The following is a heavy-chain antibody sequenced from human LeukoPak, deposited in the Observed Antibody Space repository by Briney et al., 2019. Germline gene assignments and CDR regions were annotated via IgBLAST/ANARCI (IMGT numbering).Heavy chain of an antibody. V-gene: IGHV3-21*01. Sequence: GGSLRLSCAASGFTFSNYGMNWVRQASGKGLEWVSSVSSSGYIYYAHSVKGRFTISRDNAKNSLYLQMSSLRAEDTAVYYCARDFRIYYGSGSYGNRFDPWGQGTLVTVSS. J-gene: IGHJ5*02. CDR2: VSSSGYI. CDR3: ARDFRIYYGSGSYGNRFDP. CDR1: GFTFSNYG. D-gene: IGHD3-10*01.